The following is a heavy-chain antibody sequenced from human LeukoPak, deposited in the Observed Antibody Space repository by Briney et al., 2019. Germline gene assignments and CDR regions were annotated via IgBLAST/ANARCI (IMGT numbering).Heavy chain of an antibody. J-gene: IGHJ3*02. D-gene: IGHD4-11*01. CDR2: INPSGGST. V-gene: IGHV1-46*01. Sequence: WMGIINPSGGSTSYAQKFQGRVTMTRDTSTSTVYMELSSLRSEDTAVYYCARVAQSEAFDIWGQGTMVTVSS. CDR3: ARVAQSEAFDI.